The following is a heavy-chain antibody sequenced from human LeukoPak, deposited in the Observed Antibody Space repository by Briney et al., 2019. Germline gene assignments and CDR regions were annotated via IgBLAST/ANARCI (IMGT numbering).Heavy chain of an antibody. V-gene: IGHV1-69*13. D-gene: IGHD5-18*01. CDR1: GGTFSSYA. J-gene: IGHJ3*02. CDR2: IIPIFGTA. CDR3: ASHKTAMVPRDAFDI. Sequence: SVKVSCRASGGTFSSYAISWVGQAPGQGVEGMGGIIPIFGTANYAQKFQGRVTITADESTSTAYMELSSLRSEDTAVYYCASHKTAMVPRDAFDIWGQGTMVTVSS.